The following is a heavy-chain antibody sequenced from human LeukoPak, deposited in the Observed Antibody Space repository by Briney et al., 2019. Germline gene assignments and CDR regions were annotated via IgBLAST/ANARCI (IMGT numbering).Heavy chain of an antibody. D-gene: IGHD3-9*01. CDR3: ARAPLTYYDILTGYMDY. V-gene: IGHV1-2*02. Sequence: ASVKVSCKASGYTFTGYYMHWVRQAPGQGLEWMGWITPNSGGTNYAQKFQGRVTMTRDTSISTAYMELSRLRSDDTAVYYCARAPLTYYDILTGYMDYWGQGTLVTVSS. CDR1: GYTFTGYY. J-gene: IGHJ4*02. CDR2: ITPNSGGT.